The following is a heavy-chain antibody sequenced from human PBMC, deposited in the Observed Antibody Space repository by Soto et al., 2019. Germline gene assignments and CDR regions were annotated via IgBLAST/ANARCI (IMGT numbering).Heavy chain of an antibody. CDR3: TTEQGSYDFWSGYYLNWFDP. D-gene: IGHD3-3*01. V-gene: IGHV3-23*01. J-gene: IGHJ5*02. CDR1: GFTFSSYS. Sequence: GGSLRLSCAASGFTFSSYSMSWVRQAPGKGLEWVSAISGSGGTTDYAAPVKGRFTISRDDSKNTLYLQMNSLKTEDTAVYYCTTEQGSYDFWSGYYLNWFDPWGQGTLVTVSS. CDR2: ISGSGGTT.